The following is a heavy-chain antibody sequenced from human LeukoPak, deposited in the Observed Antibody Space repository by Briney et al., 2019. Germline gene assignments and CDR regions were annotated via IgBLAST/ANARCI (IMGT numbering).Heavy chain of an antibody. J-gene: IGHJ4*02. CDR3: ARVLDNGSGWPLGH. CDR2: INSDGSST. CDR1: GFTFSSYW. V-gene: IGHV3-74*01. Sequence: GGSLRLSCAASGFTFSSYWMHWVRQAPGKGLVWVSRINSDGSSTSYADSVKGRFTISRDNAKNSLYLQMNSLRAEDTAVYYCARVLDNGSGWPLGHWGQGTLVTVSS. D-gene: IGHD6-19*01.